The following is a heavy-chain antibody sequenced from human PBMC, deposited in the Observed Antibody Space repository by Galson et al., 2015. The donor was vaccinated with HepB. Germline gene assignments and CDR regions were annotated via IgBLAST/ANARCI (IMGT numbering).Heavy chain of an antibody. CDR2: INPSGGST. CDR3: ARGGIVGATRDAFDI. CDR1: GYTFTSYY. V-gene: IGHV1-46*03. Sequence: SCKASGYTFTSYYMHWVRQAPGQGLEWMGIINPSGGSTSYAQKFQGRVTLTRDTSTSTVYMELSSLRSEDTAVYYCARGGIVGATRDAFDIWGQGTMVTVSS. J-gene: IGHJ3*02. D-gene: IGHD1-26*01.